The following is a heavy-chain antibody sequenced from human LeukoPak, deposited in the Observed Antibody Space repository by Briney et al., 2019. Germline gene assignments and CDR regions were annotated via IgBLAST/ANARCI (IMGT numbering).Heavy chain of an antibody. J-gene: IGHJ4*02. CDR1: GFTFSSYC. D-gene: IGHD3-22*01. Sequence: GRSLRLSCAASGFTFSSYCTHWARQAPGKGLEWAAVKWYDGSNKYYADSVKGRFTISRDNSKNTLYLQINSLRAEDTAVYYCAKDQHYDSSGYNHAFGYWGQGALVTVSS. CDR2: KWYDGSNK. CDR3: AKDQHYDSSGYNHAFGY. V-gene: IGHV3-33*06.